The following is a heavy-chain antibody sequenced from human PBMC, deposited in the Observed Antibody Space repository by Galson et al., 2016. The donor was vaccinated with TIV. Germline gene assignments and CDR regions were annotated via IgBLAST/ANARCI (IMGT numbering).Heavy chain of an antibody. Sequence: SGYSFTVYRVHWVRQAPGQGLEWMGWIHPQNGDANYAQKFQGRVTLTRDTSISTVYMELRRLKSDDTAVYFCTRGGGGAYTFDAFDIWGQGTMVTVSS. V-gene: IGHV1-2*02. CDR1: GYSFTVYR. CDR3: TRGGGGAYTFDAFDI. CDR2: IHPQNGDA. D-gene: IGHD2/OR15-2a*01. J-gene: IGHJ3*02.